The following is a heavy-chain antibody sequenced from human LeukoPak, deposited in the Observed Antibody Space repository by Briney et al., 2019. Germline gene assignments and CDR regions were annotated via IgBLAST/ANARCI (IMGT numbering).Heavy chain of an antibody. J-gene: IGHJ4*02. CDR2: IYSGGST. Sequence: GGSLRLSCAASGFTVSSNYMSWVRQAPGKGLEWVSLIYSGGSTYYADSVKGRFTISRDSSKNTLYLQMNSLRVEDTAVYYCACGIHSGYDFGYWGQGTLVTVSS. D-gene: IGHD5-12*01. CDR1: GFTVSSNY. V-gene: IGHV3-66*01. CDR3: ACGIHSGYDFGY.